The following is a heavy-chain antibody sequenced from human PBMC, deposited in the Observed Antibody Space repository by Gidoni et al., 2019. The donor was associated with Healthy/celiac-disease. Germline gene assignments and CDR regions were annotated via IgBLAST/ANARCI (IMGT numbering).Heavy chain of an antibody. CDR3: ARVNDSSGSFDY. D-gene: IGHD3-22*01. V-gene: IGHV4-34*01. CDR2: INHSGST. Sequence: QVPLQQWGAGLLKPSETLSLTCAVYGGSFSGYYWSWIRQPPGKGLEWIGDINHSGSTNYNPSLKSRVTRSVDTSKNQFSMKLSSVTAADTAVYYCARVNDSSGSFDYWGQGTLVTVSS. J-gene: IGHJ4*02. CDR1: GGSFSGYY.